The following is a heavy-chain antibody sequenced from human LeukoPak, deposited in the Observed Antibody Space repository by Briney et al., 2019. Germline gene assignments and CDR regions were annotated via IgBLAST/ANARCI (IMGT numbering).Heavy chain of an antibody. CDR3: SRTTGDSAIIAAH. D-gene: IGHD1-1*01. CDR2: TSYSGST. CDR1: GYSISSGYY. V-gene: IGHV4-38-2*01. Sequence: SGTLSLTCAVSGYSISSGYYWGWIRQPPGKGLEWIGSTSYSGSTHYNPSFKSRVTVSVDTSKNQFFLNLSSVTAADTAVYYCSRTTGDSAIIAAHWGQGTLVTVSS. J-gene: IGHJ4*02.